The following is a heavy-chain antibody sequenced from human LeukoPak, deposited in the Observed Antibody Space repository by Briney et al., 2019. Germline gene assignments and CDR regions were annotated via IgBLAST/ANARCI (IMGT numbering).Heavy chain of an antibody. J-gene: IGHJ4*02. CDR1: GYTFTSYD. Sequence: GASVKVSCKASGYTFTSYDINWVRQAPGQGLEWMGWINPNSGGTNYAQKFQGRVTMTRDTSISTAYMELSRLRSDDTAVYYCARVEWLVRFDYWGQGTLVTVSS. V-gene: IGHV1-2*02. CDR2: INPNSGGT. CDR3: ARVEWLVRFDY. D-gene: IGHD6-19*01.